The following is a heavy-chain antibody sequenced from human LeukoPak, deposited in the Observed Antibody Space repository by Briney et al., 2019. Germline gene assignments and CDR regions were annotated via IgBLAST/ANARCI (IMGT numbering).Heavy chain of an antibody. Sequence: GGSLRLSCAASGFTFSSYAMHWVRQAPGKGLEGVAVISYDGSNKYYADSVKGRFAISRDNSKNTLYLQMNSLRAEDTAVYYCARDAVVGLATRGWYFDLWGRGTLVTVSS. CDR2: ISYDGSNK. CDR1: GFTFSSYA. J-gene: IGHJ2*01. D-gene: IGHD5-12*01. V-gene: IGHV3-30*09. CDR3: ARDAVVGLATRGWYFDL.